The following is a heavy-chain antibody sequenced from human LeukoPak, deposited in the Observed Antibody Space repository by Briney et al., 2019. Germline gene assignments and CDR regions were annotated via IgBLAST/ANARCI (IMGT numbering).Heavy chain of an antibody. CDR3: ARRGRGYGGNYYFDY. J-gene: IGHJ4*02. CDR1: GYSFTSYW. D-gene: IGHD4-23*01. V-gene: IGHV5-51*01. CDR2: IYPGDSDT. Sequence: GESLKISCKGSGYSFTSYWIGWVRQMPGKGLEWMGIIYPGDSDTRYSPSFQGQVTISADKSISTAYLQWSSLKASDTAMYYCARRGRGYGGNYYFDYWGQGTLVTVSS.